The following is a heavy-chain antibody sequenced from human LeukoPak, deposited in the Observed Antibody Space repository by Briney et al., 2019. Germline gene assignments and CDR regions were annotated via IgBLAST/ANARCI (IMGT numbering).Heavy chain of an antibody. V-gene: IGHV4-34*01. CDR3: ARGAFNGWYYFDN. Sequence: PSETLSLTCAVYGGSFSGFHWNWIRQPPGKGLEWIGDINHSGSTHYNPSLTSRVTISVDPSKNQFSLNLTSVTAADTAVYYCARGAFNGWYYFDNWGQGALVTVSS. D-gene: IGHD2-15*01. CDR1: GGSFSGFH. CDR2: INHSGST. J-gene: IGHJ4*02.